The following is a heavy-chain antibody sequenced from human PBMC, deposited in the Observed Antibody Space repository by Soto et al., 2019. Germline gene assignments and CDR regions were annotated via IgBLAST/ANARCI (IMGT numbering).Heavy chain of an antibody. CDR3: ARDGYDGSGSPYPAY. CDR1: GGSMSEYF. J-gene: IGHJ4*02. CDR2: IYYLGGT. D-gene: IGHD3-10*01. Sequence: SETLSLTCSVSGGSMSEYFWSWIRQSPGKGLEWIGYIYYLGGTDYNPSLKSRVTISVDTSKRQFSLRLTSVTAADTAVYYCARDGYDGSGSPYPAYWGPGTQVTVSS. V-gene: IGHV4-59*01.